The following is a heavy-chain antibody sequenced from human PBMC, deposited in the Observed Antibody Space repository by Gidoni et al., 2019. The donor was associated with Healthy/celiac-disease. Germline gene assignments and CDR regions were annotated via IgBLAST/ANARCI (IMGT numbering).Heavy chain of an antibody. CDR2: ISGSGGST. CDR3: ALGGYSGTTDGGFDY. Sequence: EVQLLESGGGLVQPGGSLRLSCAASGFPFRSYAMSWVRQAPGKGLEWVSAISGSGGSTYYADSVKGRFTISRDNSKNTLYLQMNSLRAEDTAVYYCALGGYSGTTDGGFDYWGQGTLVTVSS. D-gene: IGHD5-12*01. J-gene: IGHJ4*02. V-gene: IGHV3-23*01. CDR1: GFPFRSYA.